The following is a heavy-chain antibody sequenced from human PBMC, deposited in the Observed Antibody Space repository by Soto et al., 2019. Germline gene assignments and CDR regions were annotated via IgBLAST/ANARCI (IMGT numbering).Heavy chain of an antibody. V-gene: IGHV2-70*11. CDR2: IDWDADK. CDR1: GFSLSTSGMC. J-gene: IGHJ4*02. CDR3: ARLRIAAAGPGFDY. D-gene: IGHD6-13*01. Sequence: SGPTLVNPTQTLTLTCTFSGFSLSTSGMCVNWIRQPPGKALEWLARIDWDADKYYSTSLKTRLTIYKDTSRNQVVLTMTNIDPVDTATYYCARLRIAAAGPGFDYWGQGTLVTVSS.